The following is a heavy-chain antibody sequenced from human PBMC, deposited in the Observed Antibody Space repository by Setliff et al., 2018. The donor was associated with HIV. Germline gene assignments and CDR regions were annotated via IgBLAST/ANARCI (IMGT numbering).Heavy chain of an antibody. V-gene: IGHV4-61*09. Sequence: SEILSLTCTVSGPPIDVGSFFWTWIRQSAGRGLEWIGHMSASGSAKYNPTLQSRVTLSVDPSNNQFSLNLTSVTAADTAVYYCARRRSGSSYRFFNYWGLGSLVTVSS. J-gene: IGHJ4*02. CDR2: MSASGSA. CDR1: GPPIDVGSFF. D-gene: IGHD3-16*02. CDR3: ARRRSGSSYRFFNY.